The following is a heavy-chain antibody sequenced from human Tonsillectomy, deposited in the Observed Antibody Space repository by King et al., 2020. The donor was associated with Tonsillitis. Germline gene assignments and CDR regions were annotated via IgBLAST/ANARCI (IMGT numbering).Heavy chain of an antibody. CDR3: VRDLGSASYYEGYYGMDV. CDR1: GYSFTGYY. CDR2: INPNSGGT. J-gene: IGHJ6*02. V-gene: IGHV1-2*02. D-gene: IGHD3-10*01. Sequence: VQLVESGAEVKKPGASVNVSCKASGYSFTGYYMHWVRQAPGQGLEWMGWINPNSGGTNYAQKFRGRVTMTRDTSISTAYMEMSRLRSEDTAVYYCVRDLGSASYYEGYYGMDVWGQGPTVTVSS.